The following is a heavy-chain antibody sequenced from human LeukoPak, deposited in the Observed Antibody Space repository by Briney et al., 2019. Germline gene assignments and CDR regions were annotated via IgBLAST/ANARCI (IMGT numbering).Heavy chain of an antibody. D-gene: IGHD3-16*01. V-gene: IGHV3-33*06. CDR1: GFTFNKYG. Sequence: GGSLRLSCAASGFTFNKYGMHWVRQAPGKGLEWVAVIWYDGSHEYYADSVKGRFTVSRDNSNNTVFLQMDSLRAEDTAVYHCAKDHPHSAYTGVQTGTFDIWGQGTMVTVSS. CDR3: AKDHPHSAYTGVQTGTFDI. J-gene: IGHJ3*02. CDR2: IWYDGSHE.